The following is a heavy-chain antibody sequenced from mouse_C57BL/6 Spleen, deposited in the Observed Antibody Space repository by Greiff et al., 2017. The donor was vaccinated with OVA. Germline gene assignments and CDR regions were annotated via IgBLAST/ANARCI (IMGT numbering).Heavy chain of an antibody. D-gene: IGHD2-3*01. CDR1: GYTFTDYN. J-gene: IGHJ4*01. CDR2: INPNNGGT. Sequence: EVKLMESGPELVKPGASVKIPCKASGYTFTDYNMDWVKQSHGKSLEWIGDINPNNGGTIYNQKFKGKATLTVDKSSSTAYMELRSLTSEDTAVYYCARSGYYPYAMDYWGQGTSVTVSS. CDR3: ARSGYYPYAMDY. V-gene: IGHV1-18*01.